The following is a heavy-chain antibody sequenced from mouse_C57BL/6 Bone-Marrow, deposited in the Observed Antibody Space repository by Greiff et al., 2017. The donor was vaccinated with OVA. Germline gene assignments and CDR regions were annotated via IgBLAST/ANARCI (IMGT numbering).Heavy chain of an antibody. CDR1: GYAFSSSW. D-gene: IGHD4-1*01. J-gene: IGHJ4*01. V-gene: IGHV1-82*01. CDR2: IYPGDGDT. Sequence: VKLMESGPELVKPGASVKISCKASGYAFSSSWMNWVKQRPGKGLEWIGRIYPGDGDTNYNGKFKGKATLTADKSSSTAYMQLSSLTSEDSAVYFCARSGANWALGYWGQGTSVTVSS. CDR3: ARSGANWALGY.